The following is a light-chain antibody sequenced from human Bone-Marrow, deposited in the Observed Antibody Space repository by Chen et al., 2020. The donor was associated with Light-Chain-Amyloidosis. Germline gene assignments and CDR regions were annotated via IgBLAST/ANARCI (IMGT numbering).Light chain of an antibody. J-gene: IGKJ5*01. CDR1: QDISSF. CDR3: QQLNNYPVT. V-gene: IGKV1-9*01. CDR2: TAS. Sequence: IHLTQSPSPLSASVGDRVTITCRASQDISSFLAWYQQKPGKAPKLLIYTASTLQTGVPSRFSGSGFGTDFALTISSLQPEDFATYYCQQLNNYPVTFGQGTRLEIK.